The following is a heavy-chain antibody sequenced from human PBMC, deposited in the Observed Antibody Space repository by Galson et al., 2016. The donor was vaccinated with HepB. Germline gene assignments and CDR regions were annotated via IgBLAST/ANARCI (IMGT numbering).Heavy chain of an antibody. Sequence: SVKVSCKASGSTVTGYYVHWVRQAPGQGLEWMGWINSYSAGTNYAQRLQGRVTMSRDTSLNSAYMEITGLTSDDTAIYYCVYQRGYDYSRFDFWGQGTLVTVSS. CDR3: VYQRGYDYSRFDF. D-gene: IGHD4-11*01. CDR1: GSTVTGYY. J-gene: IGHJ4*02. V-gene: IGHV1-2*02. CDR2: INSYSAGT.